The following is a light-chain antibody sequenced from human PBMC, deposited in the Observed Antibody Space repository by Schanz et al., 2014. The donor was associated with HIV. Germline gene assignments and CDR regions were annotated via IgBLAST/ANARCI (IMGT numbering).Light chain of an antibody. CDR2: GAS. V-gene: IGKV3-20*01. CDR3: QQYKTFLYT. CDR1: QSVTSRY. J-gene: IGKJ2*01. Sequence: EIVLTQSPGTLSLSPGERATLSCRASQSVTSRYLAWYKQKHGQAPRLLISGASTRATGIPARFSGSGSGTDFTLTISSLQPDDFATYYCQQYKTFLYTFGQGTKLEIK.